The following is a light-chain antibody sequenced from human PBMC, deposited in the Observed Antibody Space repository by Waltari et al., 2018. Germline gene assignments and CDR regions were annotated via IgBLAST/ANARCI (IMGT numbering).Light chain of an antibody. V-gene: IGLV3-19*01. J-gene: IGLJ2*01. CDR2: GKN. CDR3: SSRELSGHVV. Sequence: SSDLTQDPAVSVALGQTVRITCPGAILRTYYENWCRQKPGQPPELVIYGKNNRPSGIPDRFSASSSGNTASLIITGAQAEDEADYYCSSRELSGHVVFGGGTRLTVL. CDR1: ILRTYY.